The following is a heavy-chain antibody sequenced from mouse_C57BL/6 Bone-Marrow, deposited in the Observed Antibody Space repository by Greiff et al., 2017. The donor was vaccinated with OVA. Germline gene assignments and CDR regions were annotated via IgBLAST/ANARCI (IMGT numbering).Heavy chain of an antibody. D-gene: IGHD1-1*01. Sequence: EVQLQQSGAELVRPGASVKLSCTASGFNIKDDYMHWVKQRPEQGLEWIGWIDPGNGDTEYASKFQGKATITADTSSNTAYLQLSSLTSEDTAVYYCTSTVVDYWGQGTTLTVSS. J-gene: IGHJ2*01. V-gene: IGHV14-4*01. CDR2: IDPGNGDT. CDR3: TSTVVDY. CDR1: GFNIKDDY.